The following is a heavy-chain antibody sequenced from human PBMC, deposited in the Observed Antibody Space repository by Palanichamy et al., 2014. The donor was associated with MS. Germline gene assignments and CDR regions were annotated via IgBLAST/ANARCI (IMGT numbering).Heavy chain of an antibody. CDR3: TSHNYGWQLYY. D-gene: IGHD5-18*01. Sequence: QVQLQESGPGLVKPSETLSLTCSVSGGSFSSGTWWSWVRQAPGKGPEWIAEISHSGTTNYNPSLKSRVTISIDKSNNQFSLRLNSVTAADTALYYCTSHNYGWQLYYWGQGTLVTVSS. CDR2: ISHSGTT. V-gene: IGHV4-4*02. J-gene: IGHJ4*02. CDR1: GGSFSSGTW.